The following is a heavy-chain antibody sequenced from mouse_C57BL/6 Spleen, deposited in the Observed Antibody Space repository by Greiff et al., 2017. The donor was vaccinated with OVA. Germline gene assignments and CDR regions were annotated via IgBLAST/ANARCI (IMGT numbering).Heavy chain of an antibody. V-gene: IGHV1-52*01. CDR2: IDPSDSET. J-gene: IGHJ3*01. CDR3: ARGDYYGPLFAY. Sequence: VQLQQPGAELVRPGSSVKLSCKASGYTFTSYWMHWVKQRPIQGLEWIGNIDPSDSETHYNQKFKDKATLTVDKSSSTAYMQLSSLTSEDSAVYYCARGDYYGPLFAYWGQGTLVTVSA. D-gene: IGHD1-1*01. CDR1: GYTFTSYW.